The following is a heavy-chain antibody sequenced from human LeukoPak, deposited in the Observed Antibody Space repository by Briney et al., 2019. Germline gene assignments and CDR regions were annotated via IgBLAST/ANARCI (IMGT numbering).Heavy chain of an antibody. D-gene: IGHD6-19*01. J-gene: IGHJ4*02. CDR3: AKEVGSGSAFDY. CDR1: GFTFNTYW. V-gene: IGHV3-30*02. Sequence: SGGSLRLSCAASGFTFNTYWMSWVRQAPGKGLEWVAFIRYDGSNKYYADSVKGRFTISRDNSKNTLYLQMNSLRAEDTAVYYCAKEVGSGSAFDYWGQGTLVTVSS. CDR2: IRYDGSNK.